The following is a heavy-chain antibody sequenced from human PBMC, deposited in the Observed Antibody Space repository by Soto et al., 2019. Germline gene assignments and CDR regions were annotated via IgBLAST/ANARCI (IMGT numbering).Heavy chain of an antibody. D-gene: IGHD3-3*01. V-gene: IGHV3-48*02. J-gene: IGHJ4*02. CDR1: GFTFSSYS. CDR2: ISSSSSTI. CDR3: ATDNSGSGDFWSGYLLNYFDY. Sequence: PGGSLRLSCAASGFTFSSYSMNWVRQAPGKGLEWVSYISSSSSTIYYADSVKGRFTISRDNAKNSLYLQMNSLRDEDTAVYYCATDNSGSGDFWSGYLLNYFDYWGQGTLVTVSS.